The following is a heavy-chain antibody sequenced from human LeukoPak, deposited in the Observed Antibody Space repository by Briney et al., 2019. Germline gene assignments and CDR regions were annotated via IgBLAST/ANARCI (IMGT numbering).Heavy chain of an antibody. CDR2: ISSSSSYI. D-gene: IGHD2/OR15-2a*01. Sequence: GGSLRLSCAASGFTFSSYSMNWVRQAPGKGLEWVSSISSSSSYIYYADSVKGRFTISRDNAKNSLYLQMNSLRAEDTATYYCARGEFGDYYYFYMDVWGKGTTVTVSS. CDR3: ARGEFGDYYYFYMDV. V-gene: IGHV3-21*01. J-gene: IGHJ6*03. CDR1: GFTFSSYS.